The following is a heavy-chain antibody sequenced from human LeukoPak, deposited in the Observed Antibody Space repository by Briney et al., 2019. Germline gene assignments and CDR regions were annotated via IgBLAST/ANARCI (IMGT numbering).Heavy chain of an antibody. J-gene: IGHJ4*02. Sequence: SETLSLTCSVSGGSINNYYWSWIRQPAGKGLEWIGRIYTSGNTNYSPSFKSRVTMSVDMSKNQFSLKLSSVTAADTAVYYCATCSGGSCYWGQGTLVTVSP. V-gene: IGHV4-4*07. CDR3: ATCSGGSCY. D-gene: IGHD2-15*01. CDR2: IYTSGNT. CDR1: GGSINNYY.